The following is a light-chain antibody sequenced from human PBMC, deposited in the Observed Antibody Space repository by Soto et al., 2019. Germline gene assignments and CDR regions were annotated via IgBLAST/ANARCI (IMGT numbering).Light chain of an antibody. CDR2: GNS. CDR1: SSNIGAGYD. CDR3: QSYDSRLSGYVV. J-gene: IGLJ2*01. V-gene: IGLV1-40*01. Sequence: QSVLTQPPSVSGALGQRVTISCTGSSSNIGAGYDVHWYQQLPGTAPKLLIYGNSNRPSGVPDRFSGSKSGTSASLAITGLQAEDEADYYFQSYDSRLSGYVVFGGGTKLTVL.